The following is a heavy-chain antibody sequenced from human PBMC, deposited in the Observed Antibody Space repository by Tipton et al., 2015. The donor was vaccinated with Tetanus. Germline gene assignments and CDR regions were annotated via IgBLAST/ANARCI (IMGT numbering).Heavy chain of an antibody. Sequence: GLVKPSETLSLTCSVSGGSISGSNYFWNWIRQQPGKGPEWIGYIYYSGSTHYNPSLKGRVTMSVDTSKNQFSLKLSSVTAADTAVYYCARANNDYPKKGPFDYWGQGILVIVSS. CDR3: ARANNDYPKKGPFDY. D-gene: IGHD5-12*01. J-gene: IGHJ4*02. CDR2: IYYSGST. V-gene: IGHV4-31*03. CDR1: GGSISGSNYF.